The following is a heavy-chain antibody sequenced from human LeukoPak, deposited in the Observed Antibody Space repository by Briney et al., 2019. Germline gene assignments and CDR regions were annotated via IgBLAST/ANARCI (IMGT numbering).Heavy chain of an antibody. D-gene: IGHD5-18*01. CDR2: IWYDGSNK. CDR1: GFTFSSYG. Sequence: PGRSLRLSCAASGFTFSSYGMHWVRQAPGKGLEWVAVIWYDGSNKYYADSVKGRFTISRDNSKNTLYLQMNSLGAEDTAVYYCARGGYSYGYPFDYWGQGTLVTVSS. CDR3: ARGGYSYGYPFDY. V-gene: IGHV3-33*01. J-gene: IGHJ4*02.